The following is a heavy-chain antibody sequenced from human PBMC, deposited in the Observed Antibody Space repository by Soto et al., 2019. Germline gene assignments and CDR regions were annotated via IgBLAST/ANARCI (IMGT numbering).Heavy chain of an antibody. Sequence: WGSLRLSCAASGFTFSSYGMHWVRQAPGKGLEWVAVIWYDGSNKYYADSVKGRFTISRDNSKNTLYLQMNSLRAEDTAVYYCAREGGASGSYSGFRYWGQGTLVTVSS. CDR1: GFTFSSYG. D-gene: IGHD1-26*01. J-gene: IGHJ4*02. V-gene: IGHV3-33*01. CDR2: IWYDGSNK. CDR3: AREGGASGSYSGFRY.